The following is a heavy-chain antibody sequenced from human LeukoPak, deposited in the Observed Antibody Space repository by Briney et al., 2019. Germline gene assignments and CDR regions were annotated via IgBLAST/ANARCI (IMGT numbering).Heavy chain of an antibody. CDR1: GFTFSSYA. Sequence: GGSLRLSCAASGFTFSSYAMHWVCQAPGKGLEWVAVISYDGSNRYYADSVKGRFTISRDNSKNTLYLQMNSLRAEDTAVYYCARDQRYYYGMDVWGQGTTVTVSS. CDR2: ISYDGSNR. D-gene: IGHD6-25*01. J-gene: IGHJ6*02. CDR3: ARDQRYYYGMDV. V-gene: IGHV3-30-3*01.